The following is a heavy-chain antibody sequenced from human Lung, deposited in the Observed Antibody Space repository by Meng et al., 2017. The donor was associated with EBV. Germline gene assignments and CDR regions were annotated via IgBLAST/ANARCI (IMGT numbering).Heavy chain of an antibody. CDR1: GYTLTSYA. CDR2: INAGNGNT. Sequence: QGRLVQSGAEVKKPGASVKVSCKASGYTLTSYAMTWVRQAPGQRLEWMGWINAGNGNTKYSQRFQGRVTITRDTSASTAYMELSSLRSEDTTVYYCARAGYDSSGYYPQPFDYWGQGTLVTVSS. D-gene: IGHD3-22*01. CDR3: ARAGYDSSGYYPQPFDY. J-gene: IGHJ4*02. V-gene: IGHV1-3*01.